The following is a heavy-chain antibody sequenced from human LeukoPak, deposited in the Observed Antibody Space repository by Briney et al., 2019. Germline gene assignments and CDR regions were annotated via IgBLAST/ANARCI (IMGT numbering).Heavy chain of an antibody. CDR1: GGSISSGGYY. J-gene: IGHJ3*02. V-gene: IGHV4-30-2*01. D-gene: IGHD1-20*01. CDR3: ASAVGITGAPFDAFDI. CDR2: IYHSGST. Sequence: SETLSLTCTVSGGSISSGGYYWSWIRQPPGKGLEWIGYIYHSGSTYYNPSRKSRVTISVDRSKNQFSLKLSSVTAADTAVYYCASAVGITGAPFDAFDIWGQGTMVTVSS.